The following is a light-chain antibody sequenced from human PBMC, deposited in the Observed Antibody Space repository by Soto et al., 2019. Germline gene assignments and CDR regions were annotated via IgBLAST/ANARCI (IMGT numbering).Light chain of an antibody. CDR1: SSDVGAYHY. J-gene: IGLJ2*01. Sequence: QSALTQPASMSGSPGQSITISCTGTSSDVGAYHYVSWYQHHPGKAPRLMIYDVSYQPSGVSNRFSGSKSGNTASLTISGLQVEDEADYYCSSYASGSTVVFGGGTKLTVL. CDR3: SSYASGSTVV. CDR2: DVS. V-gene: IGLV2-14*03.